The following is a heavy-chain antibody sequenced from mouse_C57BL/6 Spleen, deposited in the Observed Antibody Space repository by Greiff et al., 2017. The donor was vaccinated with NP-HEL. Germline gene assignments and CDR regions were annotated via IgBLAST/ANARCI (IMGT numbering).Heavy chain of an antibody. D-gene: IGHD1-1*01. Sequence: EVQRVESGGGLVKPGGSLKLSCAASGFTFSDYGMHWVRQAPEKGLEWVAYISSGSSTIYYADTVKGRFTISRDNAKNTLFLQMTSLRSEDTAMYYCARKATVAPYWYFDVWGTGTTVTVSS. CDR3: ARKATVAPYWYFDV. CDR2: ISSGSSTI. V-gene: IGHV5-17*01. J-gene: IGHJ1*03. CDR1: GFTFSDYG.